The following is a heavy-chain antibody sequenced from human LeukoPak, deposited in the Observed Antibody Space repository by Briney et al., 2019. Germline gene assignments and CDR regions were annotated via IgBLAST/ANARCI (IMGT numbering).Heavy chain of an antibody. D-gene: IGHD6-19*01. CDR2: IYYSGST. V-gene: IGHV4-59*01. CDR3: ARGSAAGHFDY. CDR1: GGSISSYY. J-gene: IGHJ4*02. Sequence: SETLSLTSTVSGGSISSYYWSWIRQPPGKGLEWIGYIYYSGSTNYNPSLKSRVTISVDTSKNQFSLKLSSVTAADTAVYYCARGSAAGHFDYWGQGTLVTVSS.